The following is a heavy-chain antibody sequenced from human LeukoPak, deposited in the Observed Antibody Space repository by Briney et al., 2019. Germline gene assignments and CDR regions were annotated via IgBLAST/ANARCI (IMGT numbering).Heavy chain of an antibody. CDR1: GCTFTGYY. J-gene: IGHJ5*02. D-gene: IGHD1-26*01. Sequence: EASVKVSCKASGCTFTGYYMHWVRQAPGQGLEWMGWINPNSGGTNYAQKFQGRVTMTRDMSTNTDYMELSSLRSDDTAVYFCARDNSVGDYAWWFDPWGQGTLVTVSS. CDR3: ARDNSVGDYAWWFDP. V-gene: IGHV1-2*02. CDR2: INPNSGGT.